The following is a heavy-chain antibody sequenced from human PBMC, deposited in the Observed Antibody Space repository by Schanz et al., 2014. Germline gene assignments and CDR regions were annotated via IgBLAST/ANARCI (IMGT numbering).Heavy chain of an antibody. Sequence: LLVESGGGLVQPGGSLRLSCAASGFTFSNHWMNWVRQAPGKGLEWVSYISGSSSTIYYTDSVKGRFTISRDNAKNSVFLQMNGLRDEDTAVYYCATEAYCCSWCFDYRGQGTLVTVSS. CDR1: GFTFSNHW. CDR2: ISGSSSTI. CDR3: ATEAYCCSWCFDY. J-gene: IGHJ4*02. D-gene: IGHD2-21*01. V-gene: IGHV3-48*02.